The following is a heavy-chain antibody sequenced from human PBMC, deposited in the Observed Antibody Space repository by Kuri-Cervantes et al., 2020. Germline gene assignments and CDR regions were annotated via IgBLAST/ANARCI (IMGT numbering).Heavy chain of an antibody. CDR1: GYTFTSYG. V-gene: IGHV1-24*01. CDR2: FDPEDGET. D-gene: IGHD6-13*01. CDR3: ATTVIAAAGTGAFDI. Sequence: ASVKVSCKASGYTFTSYGINWVRQAPGKGLEWMGGFDPEDGETIYAQKFQGRVTMTEDTSTDTAYMELSSLRSEDTAVYYCATTVIAAAGTGAFDIWGQGTMVTVSS. J-gene: IGHJ3*02.